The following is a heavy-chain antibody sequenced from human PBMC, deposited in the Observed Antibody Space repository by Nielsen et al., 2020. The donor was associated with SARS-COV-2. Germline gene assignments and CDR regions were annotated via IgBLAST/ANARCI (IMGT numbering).Heavy chain of an antibody. V-gene: IGHV1-18*04. CDR3: ARGAVRGSYYYYYGMDV. J-gene: IGHJ6*02. CDR2: ISAYNGNT. Sequence: ASVKVSCKASGYTFTSYYMHWVRQAPGQGLERMGWISAYNGNTNYAQKLQGRVTMTTDTSTSTAYMELRSLRSDDTAVYYCARGAVRGSYYYYYGMDVWGQGTTVTVSS. D-gene: IGHD3-10*01. CDR1: GYTFTSYY.